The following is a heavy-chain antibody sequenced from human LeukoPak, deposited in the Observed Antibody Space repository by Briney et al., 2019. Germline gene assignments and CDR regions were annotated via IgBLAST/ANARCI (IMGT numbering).Heavy chain of an antibody. CDR3: ARVVVVAATPIVPNYGMDV. CDR2: IIPIFGTA. CDR1: GGTFSSYA. V-gene: IGHV1-69*01. D-gene: IGHD2-15*01. J-gene: IGHJ6*02. Sequence: GSSVKVSCTASGGTFSSYAISWVRQAPGQGLEWMGGIIPIFGTANYAQKFQGRVTITADESTSTAYMELSSLRSEDTAVYYCARVVVVAATPIVPNYGMDVWGQGTTVTVSS.